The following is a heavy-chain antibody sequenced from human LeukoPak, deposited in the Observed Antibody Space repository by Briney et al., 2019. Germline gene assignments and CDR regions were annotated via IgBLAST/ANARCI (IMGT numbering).Heavy chain of an antibody. CDR1: GGSIIGYY. Sequence: PPETLSLTCSLPGGSIIGYYSSCIPHPPRKGREWIGYIYFTGTTNHYPPLQSRVAISLYTSKNQFSLKLRSVTAADTAVYYCARGGGWYGDWGQGTLVTVSS. V-gene: IGHV4-59*08. CDR3: ARGGGWYGD. J-gene: IGHJ4*02. CDR2: IYFTGTT. D-gene: IGHD6-19*01.